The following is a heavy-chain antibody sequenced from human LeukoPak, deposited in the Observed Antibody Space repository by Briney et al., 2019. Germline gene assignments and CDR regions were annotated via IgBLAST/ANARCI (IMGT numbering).Heavy chain of an antibody. CDR3: ASLGN. J-gene: IGHJ4*02. D-gene: IGHD1-1*01. V-gene: IGHV3-7*01. CDR2: IKQNGSEK. CDR1: GFPFSNYW. Sequence: GGSLRLSCATSGFPFSNYWMNWVRQAPGKGLEWVANIKQNGSEKFYVDSVKGRFTISRDNAKNSLYLQMNSLRADDTAVHYCASLGNWGQGTLVTVSS.